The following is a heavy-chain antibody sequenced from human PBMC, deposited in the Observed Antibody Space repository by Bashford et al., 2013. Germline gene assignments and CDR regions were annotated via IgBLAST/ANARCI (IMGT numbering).Heavy chain of an antibody. D-gene: IGHD6-19*01. J-gene: IGHJ5*02. CDR2: INPNTGDT. CDR1: GYTFSDYY. V-gene: IGHV1-2*02. Sequence: ASVKVSCKASGYTFSDYYLHWVRQAPGEGLEWMGRINPNTGDTQYAQKFQGRVTMTRDAALNTSYLEVNRLTSDDTAVYFCARVDSTGWDNWFDPWGQGTVVTVSS. CDR3: ARVDSTGWDNWFDP.